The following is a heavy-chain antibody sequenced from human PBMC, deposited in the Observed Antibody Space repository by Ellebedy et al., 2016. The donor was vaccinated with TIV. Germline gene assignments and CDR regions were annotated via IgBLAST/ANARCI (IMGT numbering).Heavy chain of an antibody. CDR3: ARCQEMATAGNWFDP. Sequence: AASVKVSCKASGYTFSNYFVHWARQAPGQGLEWMGIINPSSGSTTYAQKLQGRLTMTRDTSTSTVYMELSSLRSDDTAVYYCARCQEMATAGNWFDPWGQGTLVTVSS. CDR2: INPSSGST. D-gene: IGHD5-24*01. J-gene: IGHJ5*02. V-gene: IGHV1-46*04. CDR1: GYTFSNYF.